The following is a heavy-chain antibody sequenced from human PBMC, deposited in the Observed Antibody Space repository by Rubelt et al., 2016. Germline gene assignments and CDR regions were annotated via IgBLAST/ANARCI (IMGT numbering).Heavy chain of an antibody. D-gene: IGHD1-7*01. V-gene: IGHV4-39*07. Sequence: QLQSQESGPGLVKPSETLSLTCTVSGGSISSSSYYWGWIRQPPGKGLAWIGSISYRGRTYYHPSLKSRVTISVDACKNQVSLELSSVSAADTVVYYCARDPRAGTTSVDYWGKGTLVTVSS. J-gene: IGHJ4*02. CDR1: GGSISSSSYY. CDR2: ISYRGRT. CDR3: ARDPRAGTTSVDY.